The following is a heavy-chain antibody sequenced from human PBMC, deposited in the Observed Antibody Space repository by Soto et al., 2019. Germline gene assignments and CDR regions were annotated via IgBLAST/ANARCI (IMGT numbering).Heavy chain of an antibody. CDR2: INPNSGGT. CDR1: GYTFTGYY. J-gene: IGHJ6*02. CDR3: ARQALTITMIVVDDYGMDV. V-gene: IGHV1-2*04. Sequence: GASVKVCCKASGYTFTGYYRQWVRQATGQGLEWMGWINPNSGGTNYAQKFQGWVTMTRDTSISTAYMELSRLRSDDTAVYYCARQALTITMIVVDDYGMDVWGQGTTVTVSS. D-gene: IGHD3-22*01.